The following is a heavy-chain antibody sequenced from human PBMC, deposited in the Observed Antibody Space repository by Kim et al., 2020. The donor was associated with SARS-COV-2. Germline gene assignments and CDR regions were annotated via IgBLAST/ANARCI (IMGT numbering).Heavy chain of an antibody. D-gene: IGHD6-13*01. CDR2: ISYDGSNK. J-gene: IGHJ4*01. CDR1: GFTFSSYG. CDR3: ARALIAPTGTLCLDY. V-gene: IGHV3-33*05. Sequence: GGSLRLSCAASGFTFSSYGLHWVRQAPGKGLEWVAVISYDGSNKYYADSVKGRFTISRDNSKNTLYLQMNSLRAEDTAVYYCARALIAPTGTLCLDYWGQEPWSPSPQ.